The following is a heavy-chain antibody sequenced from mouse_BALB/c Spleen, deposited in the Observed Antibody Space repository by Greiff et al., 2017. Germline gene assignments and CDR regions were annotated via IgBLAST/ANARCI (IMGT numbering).Heavy chain of an antibody. CDR3: ARRNGDY. V-gene: IGHV5-12-2*01. CDR2: ISNGGGST. CDR1: GFTFSSYT. Sequence: DVKLVESGGGLVQPGGSLKLSCAASGFTFSSYTMSWVRQTPEKRLEWVAYISNGGGSTYYPDTVKGRFTISRDNAKNTLYLQMSSLKSEDTAMYYCARRNGDYWGQGTSVTVSS. J-gene: IGHJ4*01.